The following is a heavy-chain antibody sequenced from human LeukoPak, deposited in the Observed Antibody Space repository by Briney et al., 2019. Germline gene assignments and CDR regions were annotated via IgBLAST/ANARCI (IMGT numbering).Heavy chain of an antibody. CDR2: ISYDGSNK. V-gene: IGHV3-30*03. CDR1: GFTFSSYG. J-gene: IGHJ4*02. CDR3: ATKGIRGYGGTASLSLDY. Sequence: PGGSLRLSCAASGFTFSSYGMHWVHQAPGKGLEWVAVISYDGSNKYYADSVKGRFTISRDNSKNTLYLQMNSLRAEDTAVYYCATKGIRGYGGTASLSLDYWGQGTLVTVSS. D-gene: IGHD4-23*01.